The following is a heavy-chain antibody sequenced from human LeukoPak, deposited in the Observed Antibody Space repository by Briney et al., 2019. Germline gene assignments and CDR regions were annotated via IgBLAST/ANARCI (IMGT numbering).Heavy chain of an antibody. Sequence: SQTLSLTCTVSGDSISSGDYYWSWIRQPAGKGLEWIGRISSSGSTNYNPSLKSRVTISVDTSKNQFSLKLSSVTAADTAVYYCARVVGGKASSSWYREDYYYYYMDVWGKGTTVTVSS. CDR1: GDSISSGDYY. V-gene: IGHV4-61*02. CDR3: ARVVGGKASSSWYREDYYYYYMDV. D-gene: IGHD6-13*01. J-gene: IGHJ6*03. CDR2: ISSSGST.